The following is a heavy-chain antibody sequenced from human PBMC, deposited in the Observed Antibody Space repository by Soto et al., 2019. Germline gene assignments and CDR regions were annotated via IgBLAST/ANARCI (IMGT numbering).Heavy chain of an antibody. CDR3: ARDRKGYCSSTSCSYLDY. D-gene: IGHD2-2*01. V-gene: IGHV3-33*01. CDR2: IWYDGSNK. CDR1: GFTFSSYG. Sequence: QVQLVESGGGVVQPGRSLRLSCAASGFTFSSYGMHWVRQAPGKGLEWVAVIWYDGSNKYYADSVKGRFTISRDNSKNTLYLQMNSLRGEDTAVYYCARDRKGYCSSTSCSYLDYWGQGTLVTVSS. J-gene: IGHJ4*02.